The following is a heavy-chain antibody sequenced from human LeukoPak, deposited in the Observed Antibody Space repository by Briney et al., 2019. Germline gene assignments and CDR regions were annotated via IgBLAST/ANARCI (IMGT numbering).Heavy chain of an antibody. CDR2: IYHSGGT. J-gene: IGHJ4*02. D-gene: IGHD1-26*01. CDR1: GYSISSGYY. V-gene: IGHV4-38-2*01. Sequence: PSETLSLTCAVSGYSISSGYYWGWIRQPPGKRLEWIGSIYHSGGTYYNPSLKSRVSISVDTSKNQFSLKLSSVTAADTAVYYCARGCGIVGATVHPSDYWGQGTLVTVSS. CDR3: ARGCGIVGATVHPSDY.